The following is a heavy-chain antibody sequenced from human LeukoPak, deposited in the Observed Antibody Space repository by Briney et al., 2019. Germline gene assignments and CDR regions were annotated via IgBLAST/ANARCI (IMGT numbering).Heavy chain of an antibody. Sequence: ASVKVSCKASGYSFTSHYMHWVRQAPGQGLEWMGWISAYNGNTNYAQKLQGRVTMTTDTSTSTAYMELRSLRSDDTAVYYCARSWLHYYYYMDVWGKGTTVTVSS. CDR1: GYSFTSHY. J-gene: IGHJ6*03. D-gene: IGHD5-18*01. CDR2: ISAYNGNT. CDR3: ARSWLHYYYYMDV. V-gene: IGHV1-18*04.